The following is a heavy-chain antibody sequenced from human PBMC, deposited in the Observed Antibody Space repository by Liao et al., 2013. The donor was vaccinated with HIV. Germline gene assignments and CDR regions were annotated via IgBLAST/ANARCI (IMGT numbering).Heavy chain of an antibody. CDR2: IYTSGTT. J-gene: IGHJ4*02. V-gene: IGHV4-4*07. Sequence: QVQLQESGPGLVKPSETLSLTCSVSGGSNSSYYWNWIRQPAGQGLEWIGRIYTSGTTNYNPSLKSRVTLSVDTSKNQFSLKLTSVTAADTAVYYCAREGGLSLIDYWGQGTLVTVSS. D-gene: IGHD3-16*01. CDR1: GGSNSSYY. CDR3: AREGGLSLIDY.